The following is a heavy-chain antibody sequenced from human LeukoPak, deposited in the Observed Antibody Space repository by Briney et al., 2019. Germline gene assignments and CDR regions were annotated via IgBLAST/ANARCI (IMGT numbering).Heavy chain of an antibody. Sequence: SETLSLTCIVSGGSISSYYWAWIRQPAGKGLEGIGRIYPSGSTNYNPSLKSRVTMSVDTSKNQFSLKLTSVTAADTAVYYCASYSGSSAYYVHWGPGTLVTVSS. CDR3: ASYSGSSAYYVH. V-gene: IGHV4-4*07. CDR2: IYPSGST. CDR1: GGSISSYY. D-gene: IGHD1-26*01. J-gene: IGHJ4*02.